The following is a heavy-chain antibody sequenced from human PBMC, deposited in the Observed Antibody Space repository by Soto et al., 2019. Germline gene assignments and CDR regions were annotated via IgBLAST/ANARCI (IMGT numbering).Heavy chain of an antibody. CDR3: ARDDSSSWDKYYYYYYGMDV. Sequence: GGSLRLSCAASGFTFSSYWMSWVRQAPGKGLEWVANIKQDGSEKYYVDSVKGRFTISRDNAKNSLYLQMNSLRAEDTAVYYCARDDSSSWDKYYYYYYGMDVWGQGTTVTVSS. J-gene: IGHJ6*02. CDR1: GFTFSSYW. CDR2: IKQDGSEK. V-gene: IGHV3-7*01. D-gene: IGHD6-13*01.